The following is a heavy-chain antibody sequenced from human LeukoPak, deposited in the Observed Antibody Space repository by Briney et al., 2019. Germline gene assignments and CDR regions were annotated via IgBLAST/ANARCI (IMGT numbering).Heavy chain of an antibody. CDR3: ARGRMVRGVKRTNNY. J-gene: IGHJ4*02. D-gene: IGHD3-10*01. CDR2: INHSGST. Sequence: PSETLSLTCAVYGGSFSGYYWSWIRQPPGKGLEWIGEINHSGSTNYNPSLKSRVTISVDTSKNQFSLKLSSVTAADTAVYYCARGRMVRGVKRTNNYWGQGPLVTVSS. CDR1: GGSFSGYY. V-gene: IGHV4-34*01.